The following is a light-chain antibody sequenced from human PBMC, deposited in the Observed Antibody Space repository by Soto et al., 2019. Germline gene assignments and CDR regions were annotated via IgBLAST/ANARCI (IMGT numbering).Light chain of an antibody. CDR2: TTS. V-gene: IGKV1-39*01. CDR3: QQSYSFPKT. Sequence: DIQMTQSPSSLSASVGDRVTITCRASQSIANYSNWYQQKPGKAPKLLIYTTSSLQSGVPSRFSGSGSGTDFTLTISSLQPEDFATYFCQQSYSFPKTFGQGTKVEI. CDR1: QSIANY. J-gene: IGKJ1*01.